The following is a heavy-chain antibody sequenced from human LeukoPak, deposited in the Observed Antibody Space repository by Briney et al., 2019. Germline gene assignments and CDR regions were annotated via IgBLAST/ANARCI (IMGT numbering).Heavy chain of an antibody. Sequence: GGSLRLSCAASGFTFNNYAMSWVRQAPGKGLEWVSAISGSGGTTYYADSVKGRFTFSRDNSKNTLYLQMNSLRAEDTAVYYCAKDGHYDSSGSDAFDIWGQGTMVTVSS. CDR1: GFTFNNYA. CDR2: ISGSGGTT. CDR3: AKDGHYDSSGSDAFDI. V-gene: IGHV3-23*01. D-gene: IGHD3-22*01. J-gene: IGHJ3*02.